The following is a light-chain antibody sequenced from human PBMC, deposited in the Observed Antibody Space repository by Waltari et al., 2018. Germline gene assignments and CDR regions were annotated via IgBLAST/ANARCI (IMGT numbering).Light chain of an antibody. CDR3: QQYKIWPSYT. CDR1: PSISSS. CDR2: GAS. J-gene: IGKJ2*01. V-gene: IGKV3-15*01. Sequence: ELLMTQSPATLSVSPGERATLSCRASPSISSSLAWYQHKPGQAPRLLIYGASTRATGIPARFSGRGSETDFTLTITSLQSEDFAVYYCQQYKIWPSYTFGQGTKLDI.